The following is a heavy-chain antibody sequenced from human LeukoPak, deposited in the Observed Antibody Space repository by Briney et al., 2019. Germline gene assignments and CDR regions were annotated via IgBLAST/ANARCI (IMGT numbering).Heavy chain of an antibody. CDR3: ARNGGVYCNGGSCYSAY. V-gene: IGHV3-7*03. CDR1: GFTFSSYW. CDR2: IKQDGSEK. J-gene: IGHJ4*02. Sequence: GGSLRLSCAASGFTFSSYWMSWVRQAPGKGLEWVANIKQDGSEKYYVDSVKGRFTISRDNSKNTLYLQMNSLRAEDTAVYYCARNGGVYCNGGSCYSAYWGQGTLVTVSS. D-gene: IGHD2-15*01.